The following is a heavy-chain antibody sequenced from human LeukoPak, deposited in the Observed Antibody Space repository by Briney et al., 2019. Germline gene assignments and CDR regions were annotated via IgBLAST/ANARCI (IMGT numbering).Heavy chain of an antibody. D-gene: IGHD6-6*01. CDR3: ARADDSSSGYFDY. CDR1: GFTFSSYW. J-gene: IGHJ4*02. Sequence: GGSLRLSCAASGFTFSSYWMHWVRQAPGKGLEWVSYISSSGNSISYADSVKGRFTISRDNAKNSLYLQMNSLRAEDTAVYYCARADDSSSGYFDYWGQGTLVTVSS. V-gene: IGHV3-48*04. CDR2: ISSSGNSI.